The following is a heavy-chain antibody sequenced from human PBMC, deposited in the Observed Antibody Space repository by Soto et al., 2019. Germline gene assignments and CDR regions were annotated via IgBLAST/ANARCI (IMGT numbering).Heavy chain of an antibody. V-gene: IGHV3-64D*06. J-gene: IGHJ4*02. D-gene: IGHD6-19*01. CDR2: ISINGGST. Sequence: GGSLRLTCSASGFTFSSYAMHWVRKAPGKGLEYVSTISINGGSTYYANSVQGRFTISRDNTTNTLYPQMSSLRTEDTAAFYYVWQSIGWYLDSWGPGPLFTVS. CDR3: VWQSIGWYLDS. CDR1: GFTFSSYA.